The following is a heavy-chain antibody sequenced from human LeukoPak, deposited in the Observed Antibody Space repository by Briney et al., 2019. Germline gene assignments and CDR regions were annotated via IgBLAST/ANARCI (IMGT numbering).Heavy chain of an antibody. CDR3: ARDQYSSGWYKGDY. J-gene: IGHJ4*02. CDR2: INPNSGGT. V-gene: IGHV1-2*02. D-gene: IGHD6-19*01. Sequence: ASVKVSYKASGYTFTGYYMHWVRQAPGQGLEWMGWINPNSGGTNYAQKFQGRVTMTRDTSISTAYMELSRLRSDDTAVYYCARDQYSSGWYKGDYWGQGTLVTVSS. CDR1: GYTFTGYY.